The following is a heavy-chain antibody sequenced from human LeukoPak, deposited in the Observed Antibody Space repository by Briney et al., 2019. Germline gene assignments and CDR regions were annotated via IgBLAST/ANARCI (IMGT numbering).Heavy chain of an antibody. CDR1: GFTFSSYA. V-gene: IGHV3-23*01. CDR3: ARDASYQPYQNGMDV. Sequence: GGSLRLSCAASGFTFSSYAMSWVRQAPGKGLEWVSAISGSGGSTYYADSVKGWFTISRDNSKNTLYLQMNSLRAEDTAVYYCARDASYQPYQNGMDVWGQGTTVTVSS. CDR2: ISGSGGST. D-gene: IGHD2-2*01. J-gene: IGHJ6*02.